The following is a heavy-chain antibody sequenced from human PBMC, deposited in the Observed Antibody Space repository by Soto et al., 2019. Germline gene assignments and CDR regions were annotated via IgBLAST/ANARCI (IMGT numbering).Heavy chain of an antibody. Sequence: QVQLVESGGGLVTPGGSLRLSCAASAFTFSDYYMTWIRQAPGKGLEWVSYITSRGTTVYYADSVKGRFTISRDNTKNSLYLQMKTVRADDTPIYYCARGSKGSRWFSLSYHFDSWGQRTLVTVSS. V-gene: IGHV3-11*01. CDR1: AFTFSDYY. CDR2: ITSRGTTV. CDR3: ARGSKGSRWFSLSYHFDS. J-gene: IGHJ4*02. D-gene: IGHD6-13*01.